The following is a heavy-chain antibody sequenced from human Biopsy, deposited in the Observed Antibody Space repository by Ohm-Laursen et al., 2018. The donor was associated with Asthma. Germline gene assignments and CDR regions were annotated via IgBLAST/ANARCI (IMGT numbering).Heavy chain of an antibody. D-gene: IGHD3-16*01. Sequence: RSLRLSCAASGFTFRSYAMHWVRQAPGKGLEWVATVGSDESYTDHADSVKGRFTISRDNSKNTLHLQMNSLSPEDTAVYYCARDFSRAIMIGGGREHYFDFWGQGTLVTVSS. CDR3: ARDFSRAIMIGGGREHYFDF. V-gene: IGHV3-33*08. CDR1: GFTFRSYA. J-gene: IGHJ4*02. CDR2: VGSDESYT.